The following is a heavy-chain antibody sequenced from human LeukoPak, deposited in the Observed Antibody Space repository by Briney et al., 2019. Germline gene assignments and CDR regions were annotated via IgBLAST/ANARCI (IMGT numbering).Heavy chain of an antibody. CDR3: ARVPAWPYDFWSGYSSFDY. D-gene: IGHD3-3*01. Sequence: ASVKVSCKASGYTFTSYGISWVRQAPGQGLEWMGWIGTYNGNTNYAQKLQGRVNMTTDTSTSPAYMELRSLRSDETAVYYCARVPAWPYDFWSGYSSFDYWGQGTLVTVSS. CDR2: IGTYNGNT. CDR1: GYTFTSYG. V-gene: IGHV1-18*01. J-gene: IGHJ4*02.